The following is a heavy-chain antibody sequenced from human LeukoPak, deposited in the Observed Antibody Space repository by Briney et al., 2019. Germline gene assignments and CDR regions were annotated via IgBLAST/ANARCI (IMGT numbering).Heavy chain of an antibody. J-gene: IGHJ4*02. D-gene: IGHD6-25*01. Sequence: PSETLSLTCGVSGGSVSSTDWWTWIRQPPGKGLEWIGEVHLDGRTNFNPSLKSRLTMSVDLSENHVSLKLTAVSAAYTAVYYCAREGGFYRPLEYSGQGTLVTASS. V-gene: IGHV4-4*02. CDR2: VHLDGRT. CDR1: GGSVSSTDW. CDR3: AREGGFYRPLEY.